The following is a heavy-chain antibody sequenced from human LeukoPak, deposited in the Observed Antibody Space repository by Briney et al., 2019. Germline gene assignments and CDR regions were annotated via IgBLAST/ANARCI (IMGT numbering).Heavy chain of an antibody. D-gene: IGHD2-2*01. CDR2: ISGSGGST. J-gene: IGHJ6*03. CDR1: GFTFSSYA. CDR3: AKRVRSTSYHYYYYMDV. V-gene: IGHV3-23*01. Sequence: PGGSLRLSCAASGFTFSSYAMSWARQAPGKGLEWVSAISGSGGSTYYADSVKGRFTISRDNSKNTLYLQMNSLRAEDTAVYYCAKRVRSTSYHYYYYMDVWGKGTTVTVSS.